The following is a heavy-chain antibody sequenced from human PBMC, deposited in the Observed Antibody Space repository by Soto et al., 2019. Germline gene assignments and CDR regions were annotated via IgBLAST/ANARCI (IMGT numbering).Heavy chain of an antibody. V-gene: IGHV3-74*01. Sequence: EVQLVKSGGDLVQRGGSLRLSCAASGFPFSSYWMHWVRHTPGKGLDWFASISGDGVRTYYADSVTGRFTVSRDNAKNSLSMQIRGLKAEDTAVYYCAREYYGILTGYYTDYSGQGTLGSVSS. CDR3: AREYYGILTGYYTDY. J-gene: IGHJ4*02. CDR1: GFPFSSYW. D-gene: IGHD3-9*01. CDR2: ISGDGVRT.